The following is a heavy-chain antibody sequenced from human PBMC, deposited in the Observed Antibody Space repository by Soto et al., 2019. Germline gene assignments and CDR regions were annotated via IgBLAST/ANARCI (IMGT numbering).Heavy chain of an antibody. Sequence: GGSLRLSCAASGFTFTDYWMSWVRQAPGKGLEWVANLNQDGSQKNCVDSLKGRFTISRDNAKSSVYLQLNSLRAEDTAVYYCARDKFSGTYSVTGVTYFFDYWGQGALVTVSS. J-gene: IGHJ4*02. CDR2: LNQDGSQK. D-gene: IGHD1-26*01. CDR3: ARDKFSGTYSVTGVTYFFDY. CDR1: GFTFTDYW. V-gene: IGHV3-7*03.